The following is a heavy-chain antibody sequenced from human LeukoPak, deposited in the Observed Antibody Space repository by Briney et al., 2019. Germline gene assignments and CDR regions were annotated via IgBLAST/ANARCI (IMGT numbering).Heavy chain of an antibody. V-gene: IGHV3-9*01. Sequence: GRSLRLSCAASGFTFDNHAMHLVRQGPGKGLEWVSGISWNSDSIDYADSVKGRFTISRDNAKNSLYLQMNSLRDEDTAVYYCARGSGYSYGFDYWGQGTLVTVSS. CDR1: GFTFDNHA. D-gene: IGHD5-18*01. CDR2: ISWNSDSI. J-gene: IGHJ4*02. CDR3: ARGSGYSYGFDY.